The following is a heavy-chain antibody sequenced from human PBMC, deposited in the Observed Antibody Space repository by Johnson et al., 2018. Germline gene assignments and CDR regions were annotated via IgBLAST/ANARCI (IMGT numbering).Heavy chain of an antibody. CDR1: GGSIGSYY. CDR2: IFYTGLT. D-gene: IGHD3-22*01. CDR3: ARVRRYESGGYYWPFDS. Sequence: QVQLQESGPGLVKPSETLSLTCTVSGGSIGSYYWTWIRQPPGKGLEYIGYIFYTGLTGYNPSLESRVTISLDTSKKRFSLKMTSVTPADTAGYYCARVRRYESGGYYWPFDSWGQGTMVTVSS. J-gene: IGHJ3*02. V-gene: IGHV4-59*01.